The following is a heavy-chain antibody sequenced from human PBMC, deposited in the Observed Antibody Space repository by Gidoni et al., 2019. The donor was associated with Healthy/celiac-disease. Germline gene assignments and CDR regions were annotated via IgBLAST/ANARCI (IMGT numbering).Heavy chain of an antibody. J-gene: IGHJ4*02. Sequence: EVQLVESGGGLVQPGGSLRLSCAASGFTVSSNYMSWVRQAPGKGLEWVSVIYSGGSTYYADSVKGRFTISRDNSKNTLYLKMNSLRAEDTAVYYCARALPSPLRFLEWLHFDYWGQGTLVTVSS. CDR1: GFTVSSNY. D-gene: IGHD3-3*01. CDR3: ARALPSPLRFLEWLHFDY. CDR2: IYSGGST. V-gene: IGHV3-66*01.